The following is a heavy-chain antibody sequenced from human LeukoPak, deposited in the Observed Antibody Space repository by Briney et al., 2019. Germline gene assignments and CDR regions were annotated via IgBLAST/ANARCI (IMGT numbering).Heavy chain of an antibody. V-gene: IGHV3-33*01. CDR3: VRASGPFDI. D-gene: IGHD1-26*01. Sequence: GGSLRLSCAGSGFSFSVYGIQWVRQAPGKGREWGAVIWNDGSNKYYVDSVKGRFTISRDNSKNTLYLQMNNLRAEDTAVYFCVRASGPFDIWGQGTMVTVSS. J-gene: IGHJ3*02. CDR1: GFSFSVYG. CDR2: IWNDGSNK.